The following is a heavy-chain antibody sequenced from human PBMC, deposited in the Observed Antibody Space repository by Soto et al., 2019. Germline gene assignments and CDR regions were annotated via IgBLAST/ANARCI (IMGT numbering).Heavy chain of an antibody. V-gene: IGHV3-21*01. Sequence: GGSLRLSCEASGFTFSRVSMNWVRQVPGKGLERVASISSGGCATWYADSVKGRFIISRENAPNTLFLQMKNLRTEDTAMYYWARVAYWGPGTQVTVSS. CDR3: ARVAY. CDR2: ISSGGCAT. J-gene: IGHJ4*02. CDR1: GFTFSRVS.